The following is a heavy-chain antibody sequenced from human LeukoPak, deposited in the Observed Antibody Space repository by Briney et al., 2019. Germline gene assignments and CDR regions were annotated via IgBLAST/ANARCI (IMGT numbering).Heavy chain of an antibody. CDR1: GYTFTGYY. V-gene: IGHV1-2*02. D-gene: IGHD3-22*01. CDR3: AISRTSSDSSGDY. CDR2: INPNSGDT. J-gene: IGHJ4*02. Sequence: ASVKVSCKASGYTFTGYYMHWVRQAPGQGLEWMGWINPNSGDTHYAQNFQARVTMTRDTSISTVCMDLSRLRSDDTAVYYCAISRTSSDSSGDYWGQGTLVTVSS.